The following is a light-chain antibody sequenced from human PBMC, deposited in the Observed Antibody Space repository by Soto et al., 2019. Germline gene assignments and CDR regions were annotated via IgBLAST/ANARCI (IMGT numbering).Light chain of an antibody. J-gene: IGKJ1*01. CDR2: CAS. CDR3: QQYCSIPWT. CDR1: ERALYSSNNKNY. V-gene: IGKV4-1*01. Sequence: DIVMTQSPHSLALSMGDITTITCKSSERALYSSNNKNYLAWFQQKPGLRSRLLSCCASPRESGVPDLFSGSGSGTDFTLTISRLQAEELAVYYCQQYCSIPWTFGQGTKV.